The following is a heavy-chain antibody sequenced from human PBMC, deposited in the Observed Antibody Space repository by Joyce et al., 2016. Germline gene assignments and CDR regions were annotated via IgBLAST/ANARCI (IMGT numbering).Heavy chain of an antibody. CDR2: IFHNGNS. Sequence: QVRLQASGPGLARPSQTPSLTCSVSGPSITNGGYYWSWIRQHPGKGLEWIAYIFHNGNSYYNPSLKSRVTISVDTSKNQFSLNLNSVTAADTALYYCARGLSSGSYFDLWGQGIPVSVSS. CDR3: ARGLSSGSYFDL. V-gene: IGHV4-31*03. J-gene: IGHJ5*02. D-gene: IGHD1-26*01. CDR1: GPSITNGGYY.